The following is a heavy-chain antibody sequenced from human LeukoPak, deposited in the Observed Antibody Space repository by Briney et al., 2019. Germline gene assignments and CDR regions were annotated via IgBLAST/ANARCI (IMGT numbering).Heavy chain of an antibody. J-gene: IGHJ4*02. D-gene: IGHD1-26*01. Sequence: TGGSLRLSCAASGFTFDDYGMNWVRQAPGKGLEWVSGISWNGGRTYYADPVKGRFTISRDNAKNSLYLHMNSLRAEDTALYSCARDRSYGAFDYWGQGTLVTVSS. CDR1: GFTFDDYG. CDR3: ARDRSYGAFDY. V-gene: IGHV3-20*04. CDR2: ISWNGGRT.